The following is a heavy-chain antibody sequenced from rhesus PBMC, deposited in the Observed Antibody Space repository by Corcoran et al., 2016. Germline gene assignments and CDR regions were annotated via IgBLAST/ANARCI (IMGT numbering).Heavy chain of an antibody. J-gene: IGHJ4*01. Sequence: QVQLQESGPGVVKPSETLSLTCAVSGGSISDSYRWSWIRQPPGKGLELIGYIYGSSTSTNYNPSLKSRVTIFKDTSNNQFSLKLSSVTAADTAVYYCARSLYWYIFDYWGQGVLVTVSS. D-gene: IGHD2-21*01. CDR3: ARSLYWYIFDY. V-gene: IGHV4S10*01. CDR1: GGSISDSYR. CDR2: IYGSSTST.